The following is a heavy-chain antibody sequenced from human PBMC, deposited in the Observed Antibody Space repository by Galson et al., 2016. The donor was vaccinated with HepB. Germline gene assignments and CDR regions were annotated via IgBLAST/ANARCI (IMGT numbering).Heavy chain of an antibody. D-gene: IGHD1-26*01. V-gene: IGHV2-5*02. Sequence: PALVQPTQTLTLPCPFPGFSLSTSRVGVGWVRQSPGKALEWLALIYGDDAKRHSPSLKSRLPIPNDTAKTQVVLIMTNMDPVDTATYHCAHSRVGATGDYYYGMDVWGQGTTVTVSS. CDR3: AHSRVGATGDYYYGMDV. J-gene: IGHJ6*02. CDR2: IYGDDAK. CDR1: GFSLSTSRVG.